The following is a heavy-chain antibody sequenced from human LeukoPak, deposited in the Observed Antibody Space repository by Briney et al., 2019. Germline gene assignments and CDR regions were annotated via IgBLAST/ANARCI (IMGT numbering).Heavy chain of an antibody. J-gene: IGHJ4*02. D-gene: IGHD3-10*01. CDR3: AKALPSMVRGVRVFDY. V-gene: IGHV3-23*01. Sequence: QPGGSLRLSCAASGFTFSSYAMSWVRQAPGKGLEWVSAISGSGGSTYYADSVKGRFTISRDNSKNTLYPQMNSLRAEDTAVYYCAKALPSMVRGVRVFDYWGQGTLVTVSS. CDR1: GFTFSSYA. CDR2: ISGSGGST.